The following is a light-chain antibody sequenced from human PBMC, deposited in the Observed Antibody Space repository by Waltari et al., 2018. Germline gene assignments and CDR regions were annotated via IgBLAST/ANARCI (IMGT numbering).Light chain of an antibody. Sequence: QSALPQPASVSGSPGPSLTIPCPGPSSACGDYTRVSWYHQHPGKAPKPLIYAVSKRPSGVSDRFSGSKSGDMASLTISGLQPEDEAEYFCSSYAGSSKGVFGGGTKVTVL. J-gene: IGLJ2*01. V-gene: IGLV2-23*02. CDR2: AVS. CDR1: SSACGDYTR. CDR3: SSYAGSSKGV.